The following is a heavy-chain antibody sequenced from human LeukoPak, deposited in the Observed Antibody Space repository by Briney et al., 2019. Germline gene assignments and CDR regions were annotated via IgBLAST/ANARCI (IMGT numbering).Heavy chain of an antibody. CDR1: GFTFSIYA. J-gene: IGHJ6*03. Sequence: AGSLSLSCATSGFTFSIYAMTWVRQAPGKGLERVSTLTGSGGSTYYADSVKGRFTISRDNSKNTLSLQMNSLRAEDTAVYYCVATGNMVKDRYYYYYYMDVWGKGTTVTISS. CDR3: VATGNMVKDRYYYYYYMDV. V-gene: IGHV3-23*01. CDR2: LTGSGGST. D-gene: IGHD5-18*01.